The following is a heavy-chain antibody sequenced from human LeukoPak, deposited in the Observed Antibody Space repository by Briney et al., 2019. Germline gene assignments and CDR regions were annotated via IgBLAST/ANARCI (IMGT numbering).Heavy chain of an antibody. D-gene: IGHD2-15*01. CDR3: ARDGVECSGGSCYGLYYYYYYMDV. Sequence: GASVKVSCKASGYTFTSYAMNWVRQAPGQGLEWMGWINPNSGGTNYAQKFQGRVTMTRDTSISTAYMELSRLRSDDTAVYYCARDGVECSGGSCYGLYYYYYYMDVWGKGTTVTVSS. J-gene: IGHJ6*03. CDR1: GYTFTSYA. CDR2: INPNSGGT. V-gene: IGHV1-2*02.